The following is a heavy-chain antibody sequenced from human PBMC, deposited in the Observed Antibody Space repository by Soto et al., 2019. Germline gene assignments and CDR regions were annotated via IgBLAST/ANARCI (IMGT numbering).Heavy chain of an antibody. Sequence: SETLSLTCVVSGGSLSDYFWSWIRQPPGMALEWIGEINHLGSINYNPSLKSRVTMSVDTSKNQFSLTLNSVTAADTATYYCARGGISHWAYFYYMDVWGRGTKVTVSS. CDR1: GGSLSDYF. D-gene: IGHD2-21*01. CDR2: INHLGSI. CDR3: ARGGISHWAYFYYMDV. J-gene: IGHJ6*03. V-gene: IGHV4-34*01.